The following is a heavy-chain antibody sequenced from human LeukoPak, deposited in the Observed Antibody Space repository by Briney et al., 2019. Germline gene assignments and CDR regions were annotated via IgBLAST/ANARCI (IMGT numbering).Heavy chain of an antibody. CDR3: ARDPYCSSTSCYPFFHY. J-gene: IGHJ4*02. CDR2: ISYDGSNK. Sequence: PGGSLRLSCAASGFTFSSYGMHWVRQAPGKGLEWVAVISYDGSNKYYADSVKGRFTISRDNSKNTLYLQMNSLRAEDTAVYYCARDPYCSSTSCYPFFHYWGQGTLVTVSS. V-gene: IGHV3-30*03. CDR1: GFTFSSYG. D-gene: IGHD2-2*01.